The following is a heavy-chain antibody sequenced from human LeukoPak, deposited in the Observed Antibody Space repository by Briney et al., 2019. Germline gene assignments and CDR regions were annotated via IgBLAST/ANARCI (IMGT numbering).Heavy chain of an antibody. D-gene: IGHD4/OR15-4a*01. J-gene: IGHJ4*01. CDR1: GGSFSGYY. CDR2: INNSGST. V-gene: IGHV4-34*01. CDR3: ATYGGSDY. Sequence: SETLSLTCAVYGGSFSGYYWSAILQPPGKGLQWIGEINNSGSTNYNPSLKCRVTISIDTSKCQFSLKLSSATAADTAVYYCATYGGSDYWGHGTLVTVSS.